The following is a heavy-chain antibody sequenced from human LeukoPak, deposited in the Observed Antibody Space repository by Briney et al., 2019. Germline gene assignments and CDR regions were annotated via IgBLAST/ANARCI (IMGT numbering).Heavy chain of an antibody. J-gene: IGHJ6*02. CDR3: ARVGTCSSTSCYQYYYYGMDV. CDR2: ISSSSSYI. Sequence: GGSLRLSCAASGFTFSSYSMNWVRQAPGKGLEWVSSISSSSSYIYYADSVKGRFTISRDNAKNSLYLQMNSLRAEDTAVYYCARVGTCSSTSCYQYYYYGMDVWGQGTTVTVSS. V-gene: IGHV3-21*01. D-gene: IGHD2-2*01. CDR1: GFTFSSYS.